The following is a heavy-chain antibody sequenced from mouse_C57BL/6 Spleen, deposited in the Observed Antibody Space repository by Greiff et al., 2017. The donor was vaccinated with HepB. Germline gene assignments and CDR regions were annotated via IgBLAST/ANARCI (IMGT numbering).Heavy chain of an antibody. CDR3: ARDSTGSY. D-gene: IGHD3-2*02. CDR1: GYTFTSYW. CDR2: IDPSDSYT. V-gene: IGHV1-69*01. Sequence: QVQLQQSGAELVMPGASVKLSCKASGYTFTSYWMHWVKQRPGQGLEWIGEIDPSDSYTNYNQKFKGKSTLTVDKSSSTAYMQLSSLTSEDSAVYYCARDSTGSYWGQGTLVTVSA. J-gene: IGHJ3*01.